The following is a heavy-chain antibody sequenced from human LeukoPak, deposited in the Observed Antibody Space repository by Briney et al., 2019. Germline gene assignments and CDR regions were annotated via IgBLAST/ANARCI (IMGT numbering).Heavy chain of an antibody. Sequence: GGSLRPSCAASGFTLTNHWMHWVRQAPGKGLVWVSCISSDGSITRYADSVKGRFTISRDSAENTLYLQMNSLRAEDTAVYYCVRGDWGSGYWGQGTLVTVSS. CDR1: GFTLTNHW. CDR3: VRGDWGSGY. D-gene: IGHD7-27*01. CDR2: ISSDGSIT. J-gene: IGHJ4*02. V-gene: IGHV3-74*01.